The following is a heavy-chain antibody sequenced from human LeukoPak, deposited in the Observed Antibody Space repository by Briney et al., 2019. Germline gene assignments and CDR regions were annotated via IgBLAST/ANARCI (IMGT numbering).Heavy chain of an antibody. J-gene: IGHJ4*02. D-gene: IGHD6-13*01. CDR2: ISWNSGSI. V-gene: IGHV3-9*01. Sequence: GGSLRLSCAASGFTFDDYAMHWVRQAPGKGLEWVSGISWNSGSIGYADSVKGRFTISRDNAKNSLYLQMNSLRAEDTALYYCAKAAAGNPFDYWGQGTLVTVSS. CDR3: AKAAAGNPFDY. CDR1: GFTFDDYA.